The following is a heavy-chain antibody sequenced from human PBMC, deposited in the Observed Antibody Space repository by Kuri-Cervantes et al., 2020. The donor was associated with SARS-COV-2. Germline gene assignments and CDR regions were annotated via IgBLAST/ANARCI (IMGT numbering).Heavy chain of an antibody. Sequence: SETLSLTCTVSGGSISSHYWSWIRQPPGKGLEWIGYIYYSGSTYYNPSLKSRVTISVDTSKNQFSLKLSSVTAADTAVYYCARHGLIFGVVARYYYYYYMDVWGKGTTVTVSS. D-gene: IGHD3-3*01. CDR2: IYYSGST. CDR1: GGSISSHY. CDR3: ARHGLIFGVVARYYYYYYMDV. J-gene: IGHJ6*03. V-gene: IGHV4-59*08.